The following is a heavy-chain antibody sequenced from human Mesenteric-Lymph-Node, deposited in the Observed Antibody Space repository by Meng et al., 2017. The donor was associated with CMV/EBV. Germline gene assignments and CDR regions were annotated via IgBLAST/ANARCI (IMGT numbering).Heavy chain of an antibody. CDR2: IKNKAEGGTT. Sequence: GESLKISCAASGFSFATYAMSWVRQAPGKGLEWVGRIKNKAEGGTTDYAAPVKGRFTISRDDSKKTLYLQMNSLKSEDTAVYYCAAGTGMTDFDYWGQGTLVTVSS. CDR1: GFSFATYA. CDR3: AAGTGMTDFDY. J-gene: IGHJ4*02. D-gene: IGHD1-1*01. V-gene: IGHV3-15*01.